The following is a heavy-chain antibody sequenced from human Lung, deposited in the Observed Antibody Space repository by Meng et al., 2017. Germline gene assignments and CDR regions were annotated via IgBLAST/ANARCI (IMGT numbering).Heavy chain of an antibody. V-gene: IGHV4-34*01. D-gene: IGHD4-11*01. Sequence: QVPLQQWGAGLLKPSETLSLPCVVSGGSFSDYSWSWIRQPPGKGLEWIGEINHSGSTNYNPSLESRATISVDTSQNNLSLKLSSVTAADSAVYYCARGPTTMAHDFDYWGQGTLVTVSS. CDR3: ARGPTTMAHDFDY. CDR1: GGSFSDYS. CDR2: INHSGST. J-gene: IGHJ4*02.